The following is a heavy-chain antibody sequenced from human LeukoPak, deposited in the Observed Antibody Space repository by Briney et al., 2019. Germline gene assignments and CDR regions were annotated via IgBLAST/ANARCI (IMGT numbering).Heavy chain of an antibody. D-gene: IGHD2-15*01. CDR1: GFSFNSDW. CDR2: IKHDESEK. V-gene: IGHV3-7*04. J-gene: IGHJ4*02. Sequence: GGSLRLSCAASGFSFNSDWMDWVRQAPGKGLEWVANIKHDESEKNYLDSVKGRFTISRDNADNSLFLQMDSLRAEDTAVYYCARVYCSGGACNRYFFDFWGQGTLVTVSS. CDR3: ARVYCSGGACNRYFFDF.